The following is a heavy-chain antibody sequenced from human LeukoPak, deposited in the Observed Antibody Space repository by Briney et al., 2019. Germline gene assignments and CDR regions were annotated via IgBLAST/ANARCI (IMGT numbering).Heavy chain of an antibody. Sequence: SETLSLTCTVSGGSFSTYYWSWIRQPPGKGLEWIGYIYYSGSTNYNPSLKSRVTISVDTSKNQSSLKLSSVTAADSAVYYCARYSPMVRVGGFDPWGQGTLVTVSS. CDR3: ARYSPMVRVGGFDP. V-gene: IGHV4-59*08. CDR2: IYYSGST. J-gene: IGHJ5*02. D-gene: IGHD3-10*01. CDR1: GGSFSTYY.